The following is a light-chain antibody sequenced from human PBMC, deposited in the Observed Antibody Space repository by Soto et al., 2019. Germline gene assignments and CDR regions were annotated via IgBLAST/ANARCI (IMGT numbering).Light chain of an antibody. CDR3: QQANSFPLT. Sequence: EIEMTQSPSSVSLSVGERASLTCRASQGVSSCLAWYQQKPGRAPNLLIYAGSSLPSGVPARFSGTGSGTEFSLTITRLHPEDVANYYGQQANSFPLTFGGGTKVEIK. J-gene: IGKJ4*01. CDR2: AGS. CDR1: QGVSSC. V-gene: IGKV1-12*01.